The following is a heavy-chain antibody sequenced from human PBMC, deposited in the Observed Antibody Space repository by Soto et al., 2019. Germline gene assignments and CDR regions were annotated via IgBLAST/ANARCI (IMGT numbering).Heavy chain of an antibody. CDR3: ARKGAAASYAHYYMDV. J-gene: IGHJ6*03. CDR1: GGSISPYY. Sequence: PSETPSLTCTVSGGSISPYYWSWIRQPPGKGLEWIGYVYYSGNTNYNPSLESRVTISVDTSRNRFSLNLTSATAADTAVYYCARKGAAASYAHYYMDVWGRGTAVTVSS. CDR2: VYYSGNT. V-gene: IGHV4-59*01. D-gene: IGHD6-13*01.